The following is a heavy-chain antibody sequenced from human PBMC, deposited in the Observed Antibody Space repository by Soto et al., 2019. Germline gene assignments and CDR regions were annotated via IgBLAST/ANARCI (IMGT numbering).Heavy chain of an antibody. CDR2: INAGNGNT. CDR1: GYTFTSYA. Sequence: QVQLVQSGAEEKKPGASVKVSCKASGYTFTSYAMHWVRQAPGQRLEWMGWINAGNGNTKYSQKFQGRXTXTRXTSASTAYMELSSLRSEDTAVYYCARGIAPYYFDYWGQGTLVTVSS. V-gene: IGHV1-3*05. D-gene: IGHD6-13*01. J-gene: IGHJ4*02. CDR3: ARGIAPYYFDY.